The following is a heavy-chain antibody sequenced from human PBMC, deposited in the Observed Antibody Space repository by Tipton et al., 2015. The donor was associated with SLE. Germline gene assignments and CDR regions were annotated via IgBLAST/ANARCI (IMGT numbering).Heavy chain of an antibody. CDR2: ISHPGST. Sequence: TLSLTCAVYGGSFRGYSWTWIRQPPGKGLEWIGEISHPGSTNYDPSLKSRVSISLDTSKNQFSLKLTSVTAADTAVYFCARRWPKGLAYWGQGTLVTVSS. J-gene: IGHJ4*02. CDR3: ARRWPKGLAY. D-gene: IGHD2-15*01. V-gene: IGHV4-34*01. CDR1: GGSFRGYS.